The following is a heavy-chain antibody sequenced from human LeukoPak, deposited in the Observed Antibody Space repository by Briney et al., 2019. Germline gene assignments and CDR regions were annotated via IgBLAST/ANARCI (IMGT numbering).Heavy chain of an antibody. CDR1: GSTFANYW. V-gene: IGHV5-51*01. D-gene: IGHD3-16*01. CDR2: IYPGISDT. J-gene: IGHJ3*02. Sequence: GESLQISCQASGSTFANYWIAWVRHLPGKGLEWMGMIYPGISDTKYRPSFQGEVAISADRSISTVYLQWSSLQASDTAMYYCARHGGGFDIWGQGTMVTVSS. CDR3: ARHGGGFDI.